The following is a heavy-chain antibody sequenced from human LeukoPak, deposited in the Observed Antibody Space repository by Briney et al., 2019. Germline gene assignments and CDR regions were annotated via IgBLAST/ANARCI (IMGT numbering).Heavy chain of an antibody. CDR2: IYYSVST. J-gene: IGHJ4*02. V-gene: IGHV4-59*11. CDR1: GGSISSHY. CDR3: ARAGRVGYSYGAPFDY. D-gene: IGHD5-18*01. Sequence: SSETLSLTCTVSGGSISSHYWSWIRQPPGKGLEWIGYIYYSVSTNYNPSLKSRVTISVDTSKNQFSLKLSSVTAADTAVYYCARAGRVGYSYGAPFDYWGQGTLITVSS.